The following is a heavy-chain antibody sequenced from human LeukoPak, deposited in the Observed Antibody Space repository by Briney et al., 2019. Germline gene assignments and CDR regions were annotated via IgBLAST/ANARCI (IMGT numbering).Heavy chain of an antibody. CDR2: INPNSGGT. D-gene: IGHD6-19*01. V-gene: IGHV1-2*02. J-gene: IGHJ4*02. CDR3: AGSELAVAGSHFDY. CDR1: GYTFTSYY. Sequence: ASVKVSCKASGYTFTSYYMHWVRQAPGQGLEWMGWINPNSGGTNYAQKFQGRVTMTRDTSISTAYMELSRLRSDDTAVYYCAGSELAVAGSHFDYWGQGTLVTVSS.